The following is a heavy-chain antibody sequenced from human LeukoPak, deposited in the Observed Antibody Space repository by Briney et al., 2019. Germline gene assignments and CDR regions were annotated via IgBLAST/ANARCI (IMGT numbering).Heavy chain of an antibody. D-gene: IGHD3-10*01. Sequence: GGSLRLSCAASGFTFSSYGMHWVRQAPGKGLEWVAFIRYDGSNKYYADSVKGRFTISRDNSKNSLYLQMNSLRAEDTAVYYCAKDPGSLRVLGPRGGWFDPWGQGTLVTVSS. J-gene: IGHJ5*02. CDR3: AKDPGSLRVLGPRGGWFDP. CDR2: IRYDGSNK. CDR1: GFTFSSYG. V-gene: IGHV3-30*02.